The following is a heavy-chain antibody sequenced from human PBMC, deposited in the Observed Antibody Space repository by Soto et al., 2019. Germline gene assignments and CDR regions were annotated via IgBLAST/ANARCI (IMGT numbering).Heavy chain of an antibody. V-gene: IGHV6-1*01. Sequence: SQTLSLTCAISGDSVSSNTAAWHWIRQSPSRGLEWLGRTYFRSRWYNDYAVSVKSRITINADTSKNQFSLHLNSVSPEDTAVNCGASARGRRYTNYYYDMDVWGQGTTVTVSS. D-gene: IGHD3-9*01. CDR3: ASARGRRYTNYYYDMDV. CDR2: TYFRSRWYN. J-gene: IGHJ6*02. CDR1: GDSVSSNTAA.